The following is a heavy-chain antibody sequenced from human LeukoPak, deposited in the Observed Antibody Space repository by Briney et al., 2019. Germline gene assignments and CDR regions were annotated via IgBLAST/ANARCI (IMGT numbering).Heavy chain of an antibody. J-gene: IGHJ3*02. CDR1: AFTFSNYA. Sequence: GGSLRLSCAASAFTFSNYAMTWVRQAPGKGLEWVSTISGNDNSTYYADSVKGRFTISRDNSKNTLFLQVNSLRVEDTAVYYCAKGGVPWDYDTSLDAFDIWGQGTLVTVSS. CDR3: AKGGVPWDYDTSLDAFDI. D-gene: IGHD3-22*01. CDR2: ISGNDNST. V-gene: IGHV3-23*01.